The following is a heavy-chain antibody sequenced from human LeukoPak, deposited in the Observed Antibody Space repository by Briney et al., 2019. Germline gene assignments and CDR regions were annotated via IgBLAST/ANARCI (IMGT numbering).Heavy chain of an antibody. J-gene: IGHJ4*02. Sequence: GGSLRLSRAVSGFTFTNYWMTWVRQAPGKGLEWVANIKQDETEKFYVDSVKGRFTISRDNAKNSLDLQMNSLRVEDTGIYYCVKVAKYYYGSETYYFFEHWGQGTPVTASS. CDR3: VKVAKYYYGSETYYFFEH. V-gene: IGHV3-7*01. CDR2: IKQDETEK. D-gene: IGHD3-10*01. CDR1: GFTFTNYW.